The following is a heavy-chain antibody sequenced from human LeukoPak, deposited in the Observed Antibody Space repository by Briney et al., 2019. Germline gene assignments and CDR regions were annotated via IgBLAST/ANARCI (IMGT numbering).Heavy chain of an antibody. CDR2: IIPIFGTA. D-gene: IGHD7-27*01. J-gene: IGHJ6*03. V-gene: IGHV1-69*05. Sequence: SVKVSCKASGGTFSSYAISWVRQAPGQGLEWIGGIIPIFGTANYAQKFQGRVTITTDESTSTAYMELSSLRSEDTAVYYCASRSDWGSLYYYYMDVWGKRTTVTVSS. CDR3: ASRSDWGSLYYYYMDV. CDR1: GGTFSSYA.